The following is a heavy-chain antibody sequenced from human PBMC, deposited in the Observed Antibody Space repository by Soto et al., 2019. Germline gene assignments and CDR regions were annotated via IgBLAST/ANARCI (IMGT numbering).Heavy chain of an antibody. CDR1: GFTFTSYG. Sequence: QVQLVESGGGVVQPGRSLRLSCAASGFTFTSYGMHWVRQAPGKGLEWVAVIWYDGTYGTHEHYADSVKGRFTMSRDNSKDTLDLQMNSLRAEDTAVYYCAREGGNWNPSVYMDVWGKGTTVTVSS. CDR3: AREGGNWNPSVYMDV. V-gene: IGHV3-33*01. J-gene: IGHJ6*03. D-gene: IGHD1-1*01. CDR2: IWYDGTYGTHE.